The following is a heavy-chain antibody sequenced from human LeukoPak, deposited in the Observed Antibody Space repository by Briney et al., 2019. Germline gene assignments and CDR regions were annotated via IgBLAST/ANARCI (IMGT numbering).Heavy chain of an antibody. CDR1: GFTFSSYA. CDR3: AKDLDSTGYYLGGAY. D-gene: IGHD3-22*01. Sequence: GGSLRLSCAASGFTFSSYAMHWVRQAPGKGLEWVAVISYDGSNKYYADSVKGRFTVSRDNSKNTLYLQMSSLRVEDTAVYYCAKDLDSTGYYLGGAYWGQGTLVTVSS. J-gene: IGHJ4*02. V-gene: IGHV3-30-3*01. CDR2: ISYDGSNK.